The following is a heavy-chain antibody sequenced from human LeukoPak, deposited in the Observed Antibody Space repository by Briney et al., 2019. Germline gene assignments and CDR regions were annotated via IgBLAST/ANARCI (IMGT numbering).Heavy chain of an antibody. CDR2: INPNSGGT. D-gene: IGHD4-17*01. Sequence: ASVKVSCKASGYTFTGYYMHWVRQAPGQGLEWMGWINPNSGGTNYAQKFQGRVTMTRDTSISTAYMELSRLRSDDTAVYYCARESTTVTSPSFDYWGQGTLVTVSS. J-gene: IGHJ4*02. CDR3: ARESTTVTSPSFDY. V-gene: IGHV1-2*02. CDR1: GYTFTGYY.